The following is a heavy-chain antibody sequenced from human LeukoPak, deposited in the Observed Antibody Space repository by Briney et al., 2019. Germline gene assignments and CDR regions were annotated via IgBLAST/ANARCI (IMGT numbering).Heavy chain of an antibody. CDR3: ARGLRGFDAFDI. CDR2: MNPNSGNT. Sequence: ASVKVSCKASGYTFTNYDINWVRQAAGQGLEWMGWMNPNSGNTGYAQKFQGRFTLTRETFISTAYMELSRLRSDDTAVYYCARGLRGFDAFDIWGQGTMVTVSS. D-gene: IGHD2-15*01. CDR1: GYTFTNYD. J-gene: IGHJ3*02. V-gene: IGHV1-8*01.